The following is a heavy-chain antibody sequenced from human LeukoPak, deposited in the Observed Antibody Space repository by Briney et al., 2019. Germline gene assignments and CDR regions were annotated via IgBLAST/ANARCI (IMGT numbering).Heavy chain of an antibody. V-gene: IGHV4-59*01. J-gene: IGHJ3*02. D-gene: IGHD3-10*01. CDR3: ARATYYYGSGSLPYDAFDI. CDR2: IYYSGST. Sequence: SETLSLTCTVSGGSISSYYWSWIRQPPGKGLEWIGYIYYSGSTNYNPSLKSRVTISVDTSKNQFSLKLSSVTAADTAAYYCARATYYYGSGSLPYDAFDIWGQGTMVTVSS. CDR1: GGSISSYY.